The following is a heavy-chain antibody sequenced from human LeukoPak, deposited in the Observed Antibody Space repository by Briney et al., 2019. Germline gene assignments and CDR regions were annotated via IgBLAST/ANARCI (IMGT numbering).Heavy chain of an antibody. D-gene: IGHD2-8*01. J-gene: IGHJ4*02. V-gene: IGHV4-34*01. CDR2: INHSGST. CDR3: ARGRLYCTNGVCYIRGTYFDY. CDR1: GGSFSGYY. Sequence: SETLSLTCAVYGGSFSGYYWSWIRQPPGKGLEWIGEINHSGSTNYNPSLKSRVTISVDTSKSQFSLKLSSVTAADTAVYYCARGRLYCTNGVCYIRGTYFDYWGQGTLVTVSS.